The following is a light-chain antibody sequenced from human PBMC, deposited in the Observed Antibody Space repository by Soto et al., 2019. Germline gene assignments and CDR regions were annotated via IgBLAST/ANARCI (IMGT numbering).Light chain of an antibody. CDR2: YDS. V-gene: IGLV3-21*04. CDR1: KIGSKS. J-gene: IGLJ1*01. CDR3: QVWDSSTGV. Sequence: SYELTQPPSASVAPGKTATITCGGNKIGSKSVHWYQQKPGQAPVLVIYYDSDRPSGIPERFSGSNSGNTATLTISRVEAGDEADYYCQVWDSSTGVFGPGTKLTVL.